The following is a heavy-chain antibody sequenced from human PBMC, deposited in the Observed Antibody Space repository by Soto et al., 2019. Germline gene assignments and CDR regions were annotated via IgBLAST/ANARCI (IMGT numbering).Heavy chain of an antibody. CDR2: MNPSTGNT. V-gene: IGHV1-8*01. Sequence: QVQLVQSGAEVKKPGASVKVSCKASGYTFTSYDIIWVRQATGQGLEWLGWMNPSTGNTYSAEKFQGRLTMTRNTSISTVYMELSSLSFENTDLYYCARGRIIVAGGFDPWGQGTLVTVSS. J-gene: IGHJ5*02. D-gene: IGHD6-19*01. CDR3: ARGRIIVAGGFDP. CDR1: GYTFTSYD.